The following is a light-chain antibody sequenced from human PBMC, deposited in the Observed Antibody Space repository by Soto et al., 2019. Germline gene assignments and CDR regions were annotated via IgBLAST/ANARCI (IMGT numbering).Light chain of an antibody. CDR3: QQYGTSTFT. CDR1: QSVSSSY. CDR2: GAS. V-gene: IGKV3-20*01. Sequence: EIVLTQSPGTLSLSPGERATLSCRASQSVSSSYLAWYQQKPGQAPRLLIYGASSRATGIPDRFSGSGSGTAFTLTITTLEPKDFAVYYCQQYGTSTFTFGPGTKVDIK. J-gene: IGKJ3*01.